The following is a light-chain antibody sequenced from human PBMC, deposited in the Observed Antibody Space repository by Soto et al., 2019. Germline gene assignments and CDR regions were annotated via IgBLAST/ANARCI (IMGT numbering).Light chain of an antibody. V-gene: IGLV1-47*01. J-gene: IGLJ1*01. CDR1: RSNIGRNF. Sequence: QSVLTQSPSASGTPGQRVTISCSGSRSNIGRNFAYWYQHVPGTAPRLLIQRNNERPSGVPDRFSGSKSGTSVSLAISGLRSDDEATYYCAAWDDSLNGYVFGTGTKLTVL. CDR3: AAWDDSLNGYV. CDR2: RNN.